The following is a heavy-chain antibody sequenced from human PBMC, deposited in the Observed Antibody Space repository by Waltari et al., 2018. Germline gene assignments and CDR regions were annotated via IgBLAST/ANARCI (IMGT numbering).Heavy chain of an antibody. Sequence: QVQLQESGPGLVKPSETLSLTCTVSGGSISSYYWSWIRQPAGTGLEWIGRIYTSGSTNYNPSLKSRVTMSVDTSKNQFSLKLSSVTAADTAVYYCARAQPIRSDIVVVPAAYDAFDIWGQGTMVTVSS. V-gene: IGHV4-4*07. CDR1: GGSISSYY. CDR2: IYTSGST. J-gene: IGHJ3*02. CDR3: ARAQPIRSDIVVVPAAYDAFDI. D-gene: IGHD2-2*01.